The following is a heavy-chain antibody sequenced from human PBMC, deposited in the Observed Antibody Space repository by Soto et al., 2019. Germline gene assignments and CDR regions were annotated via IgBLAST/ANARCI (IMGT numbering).Heavy chain of an antibody. J-gene: IGHJ6*02. D-gene: IGHD3-3*01. V-gene: IGHV3-7*03. Sequence: PGGSLRLSCAASGFTFSSYWMSWVRQAPGKGLEWVANIKQDGSGKYYVDSVKGRFTISRDNAKNSLYLQMNSLRAEDTAVYYCARDYPKLHDFWRGYLVEAPYGMDVWGQGTTVTVSS. CDR1: GFTFSSYW. CDR3: ARDYPKLHDFWRGYLVEAPYGMDV. CDR2: IKQDGSGK.